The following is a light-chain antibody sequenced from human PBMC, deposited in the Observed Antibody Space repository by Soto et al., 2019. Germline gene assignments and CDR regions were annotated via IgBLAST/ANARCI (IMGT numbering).Light chain of an antibody. Sequence: IQMTQSPSSLSASVGDRVTITCRASQSISSYLNWYHQKPGKAPKLLIYAPSSLQSGVPSRFSGSGSGTDFTLTISSLQPEDFATYYCQQSYSTPLTFGGGTKVEIK. CDR1: QSISSY. CDR2: APS. J-gene: IGKJ4*01. CDR3: QQSYSTPLT. V-gene: IGKV1-39*01.